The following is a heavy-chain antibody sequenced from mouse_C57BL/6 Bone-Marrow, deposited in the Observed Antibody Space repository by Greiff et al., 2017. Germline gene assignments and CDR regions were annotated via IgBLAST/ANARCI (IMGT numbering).Heavy chain of an antibody. Sequence: EVKLVESGGGLVQPGGSLSLSCAASGFTFTDYYMSWVRQPPGKALEWLGFIRNKANGYTTEYSASVKGRFTISRDNSQSILYLQMNALRAEDSATYYCATLNSTYDYWGQGTTLTVSS. J-gene: IGHJ2*01. CDR2: IRNKANGYTT. CDR3: ATLNSTYDY. CDR1: GFTFTDYY. V-gene: IGHV7-3*01. D-gene: IGHD5-1*01.